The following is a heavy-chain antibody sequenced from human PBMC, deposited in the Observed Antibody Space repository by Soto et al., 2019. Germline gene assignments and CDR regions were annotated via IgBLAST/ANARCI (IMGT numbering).Heavy chain of an antibody. CDR1: GGSISSYY. Sequence: SETLSLTCTVSGGSISSYYWSWIRQPPGKGLEWIGYIYYSGSTNYNPSLKSRVTISVDTSKNQFSLKLSSVTAADTAVYYCARIIFGLCSCGSCHPQNRHSLWAQRSLDIGSS. V-gene: IGHV4-59*01. D-gene: IGHD2-15*01. J-gene: IGHJ4*02. CDR2: IYYSGST. CDR3: ARIIFGLCSCGSCHPQNRHSL.